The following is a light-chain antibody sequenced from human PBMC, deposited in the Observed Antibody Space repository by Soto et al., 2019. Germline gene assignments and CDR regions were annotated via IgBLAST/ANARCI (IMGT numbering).Light chain of an antibody. CDR3: HQYVSSPLT. J-gene: IGKJ4*01. Sequence: EIVLTQSPGTLSLSPGERATLSCRASQSVSSSYLAWYQQKPGQAPRLLIYGASSRATGIPDRFSGSGSGTDFTLTISRLEPEDFAVYYCHQYVSSPLTFGGCTKVEIK. CDR2: GAS. V-gene: IGKV3-20*01. CDR1: QSVSSSY.